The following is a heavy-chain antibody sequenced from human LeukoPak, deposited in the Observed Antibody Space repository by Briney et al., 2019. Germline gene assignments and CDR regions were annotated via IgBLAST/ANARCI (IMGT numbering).Heavy chain of an antibody. D-gene: IGHD2-15*01. CDR1: GFTLSDAW. CDR2: IKSKIDGGTI. V-gene: IGHV3-15*01. J-gene: IGHJ4*02. CDR3: TSRRQDGW. Sequence: GGSLRLSCVGSGFTLSDAWMTWVRQAPGKGLEWVGRIKSKIDGGTIDYAEPVKGRFTISRDDSRNTLYLQMSSLKTEDTAVYYCTSRRQDGWWGQGTLVTVS.